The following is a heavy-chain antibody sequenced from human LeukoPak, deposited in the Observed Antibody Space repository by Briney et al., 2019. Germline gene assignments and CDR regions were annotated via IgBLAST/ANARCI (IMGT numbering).Heavy chain of an antibody. CDR3: AKRGGSIWYQFDS. J-gene: IGHJ4*02. CDR2: LSASGGNT. Sequence: PGGSLRLSCVASGFIFSIYAMSWVRQAPGKGLEWVSTLSASGGNTYYADSVKGRFTISRDTSKNTVYLQMNSLRAEDTAVYFCAKRGGSIWYQFDSWGQGTLVTVSS. CDR1: GFIFSIYA. V-gene: IGHV3-23*01. D-gene: IGHD6-13*01.